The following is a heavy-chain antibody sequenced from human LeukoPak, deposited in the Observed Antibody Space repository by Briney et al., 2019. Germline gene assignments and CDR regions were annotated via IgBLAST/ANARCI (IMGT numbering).Heavy chain of an antibody. CDR3: TTDGALRFLEWLLYFDY. CDR2: IKSKTDGGTT. V-gene: IGHV3-15*07. CDR1: GFTFSNAW. Sequence: GASLRLSCAASGFTFSNAWMNWVRQAPGKGLEWVGRIKSKTDGGTTDYAAPVKGRFTISRDDSKNTLYLQMNSLKTEDTAVYYRTTDGALRFLEWLLYFDYWGQGTLVTVSS. D-gene: IGHD3-3*01. J-gene: IGHJ4*02.